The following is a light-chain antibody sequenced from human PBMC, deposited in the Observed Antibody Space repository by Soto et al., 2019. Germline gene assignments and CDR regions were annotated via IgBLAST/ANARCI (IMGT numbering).Light chain of an antibody. V-gene: IGKV3-20*01. J-gene: IGKJ1*01. Sequence: EIVLTQTSGTLSLSPGERGTLSCRASQSVPSNYLAWYQQKPGQAPRLIIYGASNRATGVPDRFSGSGSGTDFTLTISRLEPEDFALYYCQHYAPTQATFGQGTKVEVK. CDR3: QHYAPTQAT. CDR2: GAS. CDR1: QSVPSNY.